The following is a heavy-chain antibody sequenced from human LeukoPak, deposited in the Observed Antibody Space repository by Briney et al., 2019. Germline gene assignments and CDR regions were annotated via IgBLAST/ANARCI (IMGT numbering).Heavy chain of an antibody. J-gene: IGHJ4*02. CDR2: ISAYNGNT. Sequence: ASVKVSCKASGYIFTSYGISWVRQAPGQGLEWMGWISAYNGNTNYAQKLQGRVTMTTDTSTSTAYMELRSLRSDDTAVYYCARPQGYCSSTSCSNLFDYWGQGTLVTVSS. CDR3: ARPQGYCSSTSCSNLFDY. D-gene: IGHD2-2*01. CDR1: GYIFTSYG. V-gene: IGHV1-18*04.